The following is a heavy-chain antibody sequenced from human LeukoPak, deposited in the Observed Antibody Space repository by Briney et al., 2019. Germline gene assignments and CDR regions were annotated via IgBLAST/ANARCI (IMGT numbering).Heavy chain of an antibody. V-gene: IGHV3-33*06. Sequence: GGSLRLSCAASGFTFSSYDIHWVRQAPGKGLEWVAVIWHDGSNKNYADSVKGRFAISRDNSKNTLYLQMNSLRAEDTAVYYCAKMVREFYTISYYFDYWGQGTLVSVSS. CDR3: AKMVREFYTISYYFDY. CDR2: IWHDGSNK. J-gene: IGHJ4*02. D-gene: IGHD2-8*01. CDR1: GFTFSSYD.